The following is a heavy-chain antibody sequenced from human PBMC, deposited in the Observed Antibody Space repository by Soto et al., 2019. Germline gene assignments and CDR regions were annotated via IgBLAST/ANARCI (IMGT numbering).Heavy chain of an antibody. CDR2: ISNNGAHT. Sequence: EAQLVESGGGLVQPGGSLRLSCAASGFTFSNYEMHWVRQAPGKGLEYVSGISNNGAHTDYAKSVKGRFTISRDNSENTLYLQRGSLRAENMALYYGARRGYGSRWPNVYMDVWGKGTTVTVSS. CDR1: GFTFSNYE. D-gene: IGHD6-13*01. CDR3: ARRGYGSRWPNVYMDV. J-gene: IGHJ6*03. V-gene: IGHV3-64*01.